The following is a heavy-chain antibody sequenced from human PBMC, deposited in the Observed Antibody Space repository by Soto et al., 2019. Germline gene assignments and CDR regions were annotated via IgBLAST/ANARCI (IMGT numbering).Heavy chain of an antibody. CDR2: ISSSSSYI. V-gene: IGHV3-21*01. J-gene: IGHJ5*02. CDR3: AREIASNLRGTMVRGFMYNWFDP. CDR1: GFTFSSYS. D-gene: IGHD3-10*01. Sequence: GGSLRLSCAASGFTFSSYSMNWVRQAPGKGLEWVSSISSSSSYIYYADSVKGRFTIPGDNAKNSLYLQMNSLRAEDTAVYYCAREIASNLRGTMVRGFMYNWFDPWGQGTLVTGSS.